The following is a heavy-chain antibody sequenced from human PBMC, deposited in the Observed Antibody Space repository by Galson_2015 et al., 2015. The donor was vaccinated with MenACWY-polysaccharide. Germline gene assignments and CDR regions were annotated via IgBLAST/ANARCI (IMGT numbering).Heavy chain of an antibody. V-gene: IGHV1-18*01. D-gene: IGHD1-26*01. CDR2: ISAYNGNT. CDR1: GYTFTTYG. CDR3: ARDLPGAPDAFDI. Sequence: SVKVSCKASGYTFTTYGISWVRQAPGQGLEWMGWISAYNGNTNYAQKLQGRVTMTTDTSTSTAYMELRSLRSDDTAVYYCARDLPGAPDAFDIWGQGTMVTVSS. J-gene: IGHJ3*02.